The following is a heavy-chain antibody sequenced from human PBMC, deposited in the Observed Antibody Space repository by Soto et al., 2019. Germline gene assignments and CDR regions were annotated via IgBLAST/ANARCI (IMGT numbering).Heavy chain of an antibody. CDR1: GGSFSGYY. CDR2: INHSGST. CDR3: ARDLAYDFWSGYYVLIAFDI. D-gene: IGHD3-3*01. Sequence: SETLSLTCAVYGGSFSGYYWSWIRQPPGKGLEWIGEINHSGSTNYNPSLKSRVTISVDTSKNQFSLKLSSVTAADTAVYYCARDLAYDFWSGYYVLIAFDIWGQGTMVTVSS. J-gene: IGHJ3*02. V-gene: IGHV4-34*01.